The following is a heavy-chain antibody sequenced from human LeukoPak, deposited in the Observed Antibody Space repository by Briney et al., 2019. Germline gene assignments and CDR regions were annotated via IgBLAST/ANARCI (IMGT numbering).Heavy chain of an antibody. J-gene: IGHJ5*02. CDR2: ILSKTSGGTT. D-gene: IGHD3-10*01. Sequence: GGSLRLSCAASGFSFSNAWMNWVRQAPGKGLEWVGRILSKTSGGTTDYATPVKGRFTISRDDSKNMLYLHMSSLQIEGTAVYYCADYYASGSYPPWGQGTLVTVSS. CDR1: GFSFSNAW. CDR3: ADYYASGSYPP. V-gene: IGHV3-15*07.